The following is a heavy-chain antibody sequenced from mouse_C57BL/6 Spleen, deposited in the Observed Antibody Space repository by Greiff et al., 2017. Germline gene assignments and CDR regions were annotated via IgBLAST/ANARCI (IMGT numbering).Heavy chain of an antibody. CDR3: ARYNGNYVFAY. V-gene: IGHV7-3*01. D-gene: IGHD2-1*01. CDR2: IRNKANGYTT. CDR1: GFTFTDYY. Sequence: EVQLVESGGGLVQPGGSLSLSCAASGFTFTDYYMSWVRQPPGKALEWLGFIRNKANGYTTEYSASVKGRFTISRDNSQSILYLQMNALRAEDSATYYCARYNGNYVFAYWGQGTLVTVSA. J-gene: IGHJ3*01.